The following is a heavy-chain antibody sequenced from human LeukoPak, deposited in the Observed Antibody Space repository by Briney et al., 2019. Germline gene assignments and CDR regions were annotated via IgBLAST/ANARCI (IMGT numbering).Heavy chain of an antibody. CDR3: ARVPYYDFWSGYYRGGAYNWFDP. Sequence: ASVKVSCKASGYTFTSYDINWVRQATGQGLEWMGCMNPNSGNTGYAQKFQGRVTMTRNTSISTAYMELSSLRSEDTAVYYCARVPYYDFWSGYYRGGAYNWFDPWGQGTLVTVSS. D-gene: IGHD3-3*01. J-gene: IGHJ5*02. CDR2: MNPNSGNT. V-gene: IGHV1-8*01. CDR1: GYTFTSYD.